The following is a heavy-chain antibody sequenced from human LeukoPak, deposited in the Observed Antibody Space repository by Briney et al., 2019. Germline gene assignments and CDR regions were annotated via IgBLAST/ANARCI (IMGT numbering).Heavy chain of an antibody. CDR2: IRYDGSNK. J-gene: IGHJ4*02. CDR3: ARDLMGIAYRGAFYY. V-gene: IGHV3-30*02. D-gene: IGHD6-13*01. Sequence: QPGGSLRLSCAASGFTFSSYGMHWVRQAPGKGLGWVAFIRYDGSNKYYADSVKGRFTISRDNSKNTLYLQMNSLRAEDTAVYYCARDLMGIAYRGAFYYWGQGTLVTVSS. CDR1: GFTFSSYG.